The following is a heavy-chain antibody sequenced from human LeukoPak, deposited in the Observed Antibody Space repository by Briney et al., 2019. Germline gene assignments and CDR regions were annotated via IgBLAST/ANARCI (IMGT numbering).Heavy chain of an antibody. Sequence: PGGSLRLSCSASGFTFSSYAMHWVRQAPGKGLEYVSAISSNGGSTYYADSVKGRFTISRDNSKNTLYLQMSSLGAEDTAVYYCVKNGYSSSWYFQYNYWGQGTLVTVSS. V-gene: IGHV3-64D*09. CDR3: VKNGYSSSWYFQYNY. J-gene: IGHJ4*02. CDR1: GFTFSSYA. CDR2: ISSNGGST. D-gene: IGHD6-13*01.